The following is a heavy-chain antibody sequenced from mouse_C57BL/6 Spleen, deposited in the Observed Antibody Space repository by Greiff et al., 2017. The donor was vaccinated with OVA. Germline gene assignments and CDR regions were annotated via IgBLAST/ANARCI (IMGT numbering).Heavy chain of an antibody. CDR1: GYTFTSYW. V-gene: IGHV1-69*01. Sequence: QVQLQQPGAELVMPGASVKLSCKASGYTFTSYWMHWVKQRPGQGLEWIGAIDPSDSYTNYNQKFKGKSTLTVDKSSSTAYMQLSSLTSEDSAVYYCARDDGYPFAYWGQGTLVTVSA. CDR2: IDPSDSYT. CDR3: ARDDGYPFAY. D-gene: IGHD2-3*01. J-gene: IGHJ3*01.